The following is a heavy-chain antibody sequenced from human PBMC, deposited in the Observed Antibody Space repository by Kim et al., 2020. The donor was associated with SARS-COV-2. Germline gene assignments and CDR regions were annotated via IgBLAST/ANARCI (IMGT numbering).Heavy chain of an antibody. CDR1: GGSISSSSYY. CDR2: IYYSGST. V-gene: IGHV4-39*01. Sequence: SETLSLTCTVSGGSISSSSYYWGWIRQPPGKGLEWIGSIYYSGSTYYNPSLKSRVTISVDTSKNQFSLKLSSVTAADTAVYYCARSSFSSSWYSGDAFD. D-gene: IGHD6-13*01. J-gene: IGHJ3*02. CDR3: ARSSFSSSWYSGDAFD.